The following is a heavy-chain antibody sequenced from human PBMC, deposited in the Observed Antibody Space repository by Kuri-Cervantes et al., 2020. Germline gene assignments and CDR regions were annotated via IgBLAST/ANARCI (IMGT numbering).Heavy chain of an antibody. D-gene: IGHD5-12*01. CDR1: GGSVSSYY. J-gene: IGHJ4*02. Sequence: GSLRLSCTVSGGSVSSYYWSWIRQPPGKGLEWIGYIYYSGSTNYNPSLKSRVTISVDTPKNQFSLKLSSVTAADTAVYYCARGSGYDHFDYWGQGTLVTVSS. CDR3: ARGSGYDHFDY. V-gene: IGHV4-59*02. CDR2: IYYSGST.